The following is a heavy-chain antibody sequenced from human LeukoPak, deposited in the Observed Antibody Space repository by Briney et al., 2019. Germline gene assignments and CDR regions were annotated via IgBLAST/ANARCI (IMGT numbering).Heavy chain of an antibody. CDR3: ARKKGSSWHYYFDY. J-gene: IGHJ4*02. CDR2: ISYDGSNK. V-gene: IGHV3-30-3*01. Sequence: GGSLRLSCAASGFTFCSYAMHWVRQAPGKGLEWVAVISYDGSNKYYADSVKGRFTISRDNSKNTLYLRMNNLRAEDTAVYYCARKKGSSWHYYFDYWGQGTLVTVSS. CDR1: GFTFCSYA. D-gene: IGHD6-13*01.